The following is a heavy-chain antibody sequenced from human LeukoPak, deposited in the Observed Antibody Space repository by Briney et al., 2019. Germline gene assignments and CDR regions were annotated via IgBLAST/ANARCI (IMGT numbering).Heavy chain of an antibody. CDR3: ARVRDGYNDAYDI. CDR1: GYTFSNYY. Sequence: GASVKVSCKASGYTFSNYYIHWVRQAPGQGLEWMGIIGGSTNYAQKFQGRVTMTRDTSTSTVYMELSSLRSEDTAVYYCARVRDGYNDAYDIGGQGTMVTVHS. J-gene: IGHJ3*02. V-gene: IGHV1-46*01. D-gene: IGHD5-24*01. CDR2: IGGST.